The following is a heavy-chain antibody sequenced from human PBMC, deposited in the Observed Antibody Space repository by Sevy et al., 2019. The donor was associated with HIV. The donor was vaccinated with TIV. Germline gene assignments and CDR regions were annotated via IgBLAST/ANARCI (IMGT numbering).Heavy chain of an antibody. Sequence: GGSLRLSCAASGFTFDDFAMHWVRQVPGKGLEWVSGLNWDSGSVAYADSVKGRFTISRDNAKKALFLQMNSLRAEDTALNYCAKDIGATGIAVVANWGQGIQVTVSS. CDR3: AKDIGATGIAVVAN. CDR1: GFTFDDFA. V-gene: IGHV3-9*01. CDR2: LNWDSGSV. D-gene: IGHD6-19*01. J-gene: IGHJ4*02.